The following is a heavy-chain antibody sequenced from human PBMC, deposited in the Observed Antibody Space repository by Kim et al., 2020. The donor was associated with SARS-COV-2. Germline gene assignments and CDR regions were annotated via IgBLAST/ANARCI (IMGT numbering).Heavy chain of an antibody. J-gene: IGHJ3*02. Sequence: GGSLRLSCAASGFTFSSYGMHWVRQAPGKGLEWVAVIWYDGSNKYYADSVKGRFTISRDNSKNTLYLQMNSLRAEDTAVYYCARDGGLCSSTSCYKLGAFDIWGQGTMVTVSS. CDR2: IWYDGSNK. CDR1: GFTFSSYG. D-gene: IGHD2-2*02. V-gene: IGHV3-33*01. CDR3: ARDGGLCSSTSCYKLGAFDI.